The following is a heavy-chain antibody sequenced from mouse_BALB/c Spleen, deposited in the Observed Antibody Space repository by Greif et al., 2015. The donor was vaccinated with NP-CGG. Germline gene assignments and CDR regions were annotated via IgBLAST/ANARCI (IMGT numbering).Heavy chain of an antibody. CDR2: INPYNGAT. Sequence: VQLQQSGPELVKPGASVKISCKASGYSFTGYYMHWVKQSHVKSLEWIGRINPYNGATSYNQNFKDKASLTVDKSSSPAYMELHSLTSVDSAVYYCARSDYYGSSYWYFDVWGAGTTVTVSS. CDR1: GYSFTGYY. V-gene: IGHV1-31*01. J-gene: IGHJ1*01. D-gene: IGHD1-1*01. CDR3: ARSDYYGSSYWYFDV.